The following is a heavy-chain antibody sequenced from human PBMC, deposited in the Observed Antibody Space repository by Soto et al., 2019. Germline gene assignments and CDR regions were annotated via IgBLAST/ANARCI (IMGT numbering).Heavy chain of an antibody. Sequence: QVQLVESGGGVVQPGRSLRLSCAASGFTFSSYGMHWVRQAPGKGLEWVALIWYDGSNKNYADSVKDRFTISRDDSKNTLYLQMNSLRAEDTAVYYCARDAYLGSGSYAYWGQGTLVTVSS. CDR2: IWYDGSNK. J-gene: IGHJ4*02. D-gene: IGHD3-10*01. V-gene: IGHV3-33*01. CDR3: ARDAYLGSGSYAY. CDR1: GFTFSSYG.